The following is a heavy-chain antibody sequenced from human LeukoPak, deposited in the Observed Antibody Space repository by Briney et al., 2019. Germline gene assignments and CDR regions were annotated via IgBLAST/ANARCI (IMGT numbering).Heavy chain of an antibody. Sequence: PSETLSLTCAVYGGSFSGYYWSWIRQPPGKGLEWIGEINHSGSTNYNPSLKSRVTISVDTSKNQFSLKLSSVTAADTAVYYCARHLDYYGSGRSTRIDYWGQGTLVTVSS. CDR3: ARHLDYYGSGRSTRIDY. V-gene: IGHV4-34*01. CDR2: INHSGST. J-gene: IGHJ4*02. D-gene: IGHD3-10*01. CDR1: GGSFSGYY.